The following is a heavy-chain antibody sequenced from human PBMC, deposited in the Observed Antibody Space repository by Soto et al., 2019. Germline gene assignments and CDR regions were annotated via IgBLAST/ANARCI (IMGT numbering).Heavy chain of an antibody. CDR3: ASSLLVGYGLEGESD. Sequence: QVQLVQSGAEVKKPGASVKVSCKASGYTFTSYGISWVRQAPGQGLEWMGWISAYNGNTNYAQKLQGRVTMTTDTSXWTAYMELRSLRSDDTAVYYCASSLLVGYGLEGESDWGQGTLVTVSS. CDR1: GYTFTSYG. D-gene: IGHD2-8*02. V-gene: IGHV1-18*01. CDR2: ISAYNGNT. J-gene: IGHJ4*02.